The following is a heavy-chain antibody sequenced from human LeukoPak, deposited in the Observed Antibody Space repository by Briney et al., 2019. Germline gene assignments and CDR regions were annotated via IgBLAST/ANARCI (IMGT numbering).Heavy chain of an antibody. CDR1: GFSFSSYA. D-gene: IGHD3-22*01. V-gene: IGHV3-23*01. CDR2: IVGSSTGT. Sequence: GGSLRLSCAASGFSFSSYAMPWVGQVPGKVPEWLSTIVGSSTGTFYSDSLRGRFAISRDNSKNTLFLQMNSLRVADTAVYYCAKGTDTSGRQNFDFWGQGTLVTVSS. CDR3: AKGTDTSGRQNFDF. J-gene: IGHJ4*02.